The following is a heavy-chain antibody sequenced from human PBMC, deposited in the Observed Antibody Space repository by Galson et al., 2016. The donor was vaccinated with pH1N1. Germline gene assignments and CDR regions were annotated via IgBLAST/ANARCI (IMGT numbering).Heavy chain of an antibody. V-gene: IGHV1-69*06. Sequence: SVKVSCKASGGTISEYAISWVRQAPGQGLEWMGGIIPIFGTPNYAQNFRGRLKITADKSTSTVYLEKKSLTPDDTAVYYCARGRVPIFGAIKYYGMDVWGQGTTVTVSS. J-gene: IGHJ6*02. D-gene: IGHD3-3*01. CDR2: IIPIFGTP. CDR3: ARGRVPIFGAIKYYGMDV. CDR1: GGTISEYA.